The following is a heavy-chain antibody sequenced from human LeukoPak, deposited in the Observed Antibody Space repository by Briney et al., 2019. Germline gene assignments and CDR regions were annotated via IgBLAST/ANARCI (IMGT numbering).Heavy chain of an antibody. J-gene: IGHJ6*03. CDR1: GFTVSSNY. V-gene: IGHV3-53*01. Sequence: PGGSLRLSCAASGFTVSSNYMSWVRQAPGKGLEWVSVIYSGGSTYYADSVKGRFTISRDNSKNTLYLQMNSLGAEDTAVYYCARDIAGAHYYYYYMDVWGKGTTVTVSS. CDR2: IYSGGST. D-gene: IGHD6-13*01. CDR3: ARDIAGAHYYYYYMDV.